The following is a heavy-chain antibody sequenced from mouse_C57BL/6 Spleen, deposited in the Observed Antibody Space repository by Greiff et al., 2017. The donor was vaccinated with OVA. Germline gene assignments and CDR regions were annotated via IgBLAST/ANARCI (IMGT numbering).Heavy chain of an antibody. CDR2: ISYDGSN. Sequence: EVKLMESGPGLVKPSQSLSLTCSVTGYSITSGYYWNWIRQFPGNKLEWMGYISYDGSNNYNPSLKNRISITRDTSKNQFFLKLNSVTTEDTATYYCARYDGYLHYFDYWGQGTTLTVSS. CDR1: GYSITSGYY. V-gene: IGHV3-6*01. CDR3: ARYDGYLHYFDY. J-gene: IGHJ2*01. D-gene: IGHD2-3*01.